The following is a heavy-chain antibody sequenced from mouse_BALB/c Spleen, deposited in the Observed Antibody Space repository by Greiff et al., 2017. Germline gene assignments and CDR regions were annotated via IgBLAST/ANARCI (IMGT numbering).Heavy chain of an antibody. J-gene: IGHJ2*01. Sequence: EVKLVESGGGLVQPGGSRKLSCAASGFTFSSFGMHWVRQAPEKGLEWVAYISSGSSTIYYADTVKGRFTISRDNPKNTLFLQMTSLRSEDTAMYYCARSQYYFDYWGQGTTLTVSS. CDR2: ISSGSSTI. CDR1: GFTFSSFG. V-gene: IGHV5-17*02. CDR3: ARSQYYFDY.